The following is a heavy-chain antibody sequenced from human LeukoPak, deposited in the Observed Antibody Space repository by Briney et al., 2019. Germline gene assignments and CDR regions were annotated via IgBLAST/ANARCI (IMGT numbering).Heavy chain of an antibody. J-gene: IGHJ4*02. CDR2: INPSGGST. D-gene: IGHD6-19*01. CDR3: ARASISAAGPALIDY. V-gene: IGHV1-46*01. CDR1: GYTFTSYY. Sequence: ASVKVSCKASGYTFTSYYLYWVRQAPGQGLEWMGIINPSGGSTNYAQKFQGRVTMTRDTSTSTVYMELSSLRSEDTAVYYCARASISAAGPALIDYWGQGTLVTVSS.